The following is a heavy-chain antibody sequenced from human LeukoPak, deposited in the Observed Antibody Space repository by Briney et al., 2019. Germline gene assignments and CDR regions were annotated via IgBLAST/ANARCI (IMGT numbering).Heavy chain of an antibody. CDR1: GYTFTGYY. CDR3: AIYDFWSGYYSAIPLDY. D-gene: IGHD3-3*01. J-gene: IGHJ4*02. V-gene: IGHV1-2*02. CDR2: INPNSGVT. Sequence: GASVKVSCKASGYTFTGYYMHWVRQAPGQGLEWMGWINPNSGVTNYAQKFQGRVTMTRDTSISTAYMELSRLRSDDTAVCYCAIYDFWSGYYSAIPLDYWGQGTLVTVSS.